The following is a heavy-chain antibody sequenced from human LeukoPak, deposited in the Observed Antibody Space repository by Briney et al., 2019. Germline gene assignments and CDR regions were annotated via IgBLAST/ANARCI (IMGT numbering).Heavy chain of an antibody. J-gene: IGHJ4*02. CDR2: IRYDGSHK. D-gene: IGHD2-2*01. CDR1: GFTFNTYG. V-gene: IGHV3-30*02. Sequence: PGGSLRLSCAASGFTFNTYGMHWVRQAPGKGLEGVAVIRYDGSHKYYADSVKGRFTISIDNSKNTLYLQMNSLRAEDTAVYYCAREGRSVVIKFFEYWGQGTLVTVSS. CDR3: AREGRSVVIKFFEY.